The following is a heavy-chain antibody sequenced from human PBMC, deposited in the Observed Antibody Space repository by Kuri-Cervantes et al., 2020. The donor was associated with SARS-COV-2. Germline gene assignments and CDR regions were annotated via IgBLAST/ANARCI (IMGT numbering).Heavy chain of an antibody. CDR1: GGSFSGYY. Sequence: SETLSLTCAVYGGSFSGYYWSWIRQPPGKGLEWIGEINHSGSTNYNPSLKSRVTISVDTSKNQFSLKLSSVTAADTAVYYCARVLNSRSYPYRGNWFDPWGQGTLVTVSS. V-gene: IGHV4-34*01. J-gene: IGHJ5*02. CDR2: INHSGST. D-gene: IGHD3-10*01. CDR3: ARVLNSRSYPYRGNWFDP.